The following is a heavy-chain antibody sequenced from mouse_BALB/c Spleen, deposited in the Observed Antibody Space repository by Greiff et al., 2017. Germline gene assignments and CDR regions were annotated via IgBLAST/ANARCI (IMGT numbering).Heavy chain of an antibody. Sequence: EVKLMESGGGLVQPGGSRKLSCAASGFTFSSFGMHWVRQAPEKGLEWVAYISSGSSTIYYADTVKGRFTISRDNPKNTLFLQMTSLRSEDTAMYYCARDGYYPYYYAMDYWGQGTSVTVSS. CDR1: GFTFSSFG. J-gene: IGHJ4*01. CDR2: ISSGSSTI. CDR3: ARDGYYPYYYAMDY. D-gene: IGHD2-3*01. V-gene: IGHV5-17*02.